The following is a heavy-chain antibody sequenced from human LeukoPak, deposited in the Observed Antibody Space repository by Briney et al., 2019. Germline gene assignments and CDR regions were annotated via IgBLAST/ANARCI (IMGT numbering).Heavy chain of an antibody. V-gene: IGHV3-48*01. CDR2: ISSSGSTI. J-gene: IGHJ4*02. Sequence: PGGSLRLSCRASRFSFSDYDMHWVRQAPGKGLEWVSYISSSGSTIYYADSVKGRFTISRDNSKNTLYLQMNSLRAEDTAVYYCAKDRSRIAASLDYWGQGTLVTISS. D-gene: IGHD6-13*01. CDR1: RFSFSDYD. CDR3: AKDRSRIAASLDY.